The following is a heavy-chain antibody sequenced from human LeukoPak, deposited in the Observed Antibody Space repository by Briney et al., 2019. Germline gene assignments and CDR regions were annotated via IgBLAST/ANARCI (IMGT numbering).Heavy chain of an antibody. V-gene: IGHV3-64D*06. CDR1: GFTFSSYP. CDR2: ISINGGST. Sequence: GGSLRLSCLASGFTFSSYPMYWVRQAAGKGLEYVSFISINGGSTLYADSVKGRFTISRDNSKNTLYLQMSSLRAEDTAVYYCVKAYCTTTSCYPDYWGQGTLVTVSS. D-gene: IGHD2-2*01. J-gene: IGHJ4*02. CDR3: VKAYCTTTSCYPDY.